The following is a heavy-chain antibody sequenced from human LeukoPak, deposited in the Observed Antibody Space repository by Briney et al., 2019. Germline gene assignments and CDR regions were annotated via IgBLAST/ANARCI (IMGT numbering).Heavy chain of an antibody. V-gene: IGHV4-59*01. CDR2: IYYSGST. CDR3: AREGGFSSGYLNNWFDP. D-gene: IGHD3-22*01. J-gene: IGHJ5*02. Sequence: SETLSLTCTVSGGSISSYYWSWIRQPPGKGLEWIGYIYYSGSTNYNPSLKSRVTISVDTSKNQFSLKLSSVTAADTAVYYCAREGGFSSGYLNNWFDPWGRGTLVTVSS. CDR1: GGSISSYY.